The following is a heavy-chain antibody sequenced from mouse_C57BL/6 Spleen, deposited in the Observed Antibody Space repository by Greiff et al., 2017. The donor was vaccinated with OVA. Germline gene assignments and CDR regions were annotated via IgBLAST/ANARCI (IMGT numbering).Heavy chain of an antibody. CDR2: ISSGSSTI. J-gene: IGHJ4*01. D-gene: IGHD1-1*01. Sequence: EVQGVESGGGLVKPGGSLKLSCAASGFTFSDYGMHWVRQAPEKGLEWVAYISSGSSTIYYADTVKGRFTISRDNAKNTLFLQMTSLRSEDTAMYYCARVYGSSFHYAMDYWGQGTSVTVSS. V-gene: IGHV5-17*01. CDR3: ARVYGSSFHYAMDY. CDR1: GFTFSDYG.